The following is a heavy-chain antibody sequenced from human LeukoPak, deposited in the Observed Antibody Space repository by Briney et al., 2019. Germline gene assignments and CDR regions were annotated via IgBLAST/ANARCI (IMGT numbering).Heavy chain of an antibody. Sequence: GSSVKVSCKASGGTFNSYAISWVRQAPGQGLEWMGGIIPIFGTTNYAQKFQGRVTITADESTSKAYMELSSLRSEDTAVYYCARGDSYGYQYRFDYWGQGTLVTVSS. CDR1: GGTFNSYA. D-gene: IGHD5-18*01. CDR3: ARGDSYGYQYRFDY. CDR2: IIPIFGTT. J-gene: IGHJ4*02. V-gene: IGHV1-69*01.